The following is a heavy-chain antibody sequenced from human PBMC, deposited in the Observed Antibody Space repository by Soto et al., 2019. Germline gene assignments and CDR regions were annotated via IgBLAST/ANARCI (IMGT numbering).Heavy chain of an antibody. J-gene: IGHJ6*03. D-gene: IGHD5-12*01. CDR1: GGSISSYD. Sequence: SETLSLTCTVSGGSISSYDWSWIRQPPGKGLEWIGYIYYSGSTNYNPSLKSRVTISVDTSKNQFSLKLSSVTAADTAVYYCARVEDSGYDLYYYYMDVWGKGTTVTVSS. CDR3: ARVEDSGYDLYYYYMDV. CDR2: IYYSGST. V-gene: IGHV4-59*01.